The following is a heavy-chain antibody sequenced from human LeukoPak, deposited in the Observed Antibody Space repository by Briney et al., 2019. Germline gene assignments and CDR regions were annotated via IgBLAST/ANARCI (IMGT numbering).Heavy chain of an antibody. V-gene: IGHV3-21*01. CDR3: ARAGGSTASHSDY. CDR2: ISSSTSYI. CDR1: GFTFSSYS. J-gene: IGHJ4*02. D-gene: IGHD3-10*01. Sequence: GGSLRLSCAASGFTFSSYSMNWIRQAPGKGLEWVSSISSSTSYIYYADSVKGRFTISKDNAKNSLYLQMNSLRAEDTAVYYCARAGGSTASHSDYWGQGTLVTVSS.